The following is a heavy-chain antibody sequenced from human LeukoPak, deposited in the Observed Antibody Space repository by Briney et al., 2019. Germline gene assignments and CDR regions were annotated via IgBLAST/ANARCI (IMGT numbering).Heavy chain of an antibody. V-gene: IGHV4-4*07. CDR2: IYSSGST. Sequence: SETLSLTCTVSDGSITSYYWSWIRQPAGKGLEWIGRIYSSGSTNYNPSLKSRVTMSVDTSKNQFSLKLTSVTAADTAVYYYARDSPVRGVRWFDPWGQGTLVTVSS. CDR1: DGSITSYY. J-gene: IGHJ5*02. CDR3: ARDSPVRGVRWFDP. D-gene: IGHD3-10*01.